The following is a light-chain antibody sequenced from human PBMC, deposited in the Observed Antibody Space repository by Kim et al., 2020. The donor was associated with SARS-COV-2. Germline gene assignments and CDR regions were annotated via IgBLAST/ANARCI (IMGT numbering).Light chain of an antibody. CDR1: QSIGSW. V-gene: IGKV1-5*03. J-gene: IGKJ1*01. Sequence: DIQMTQSPSTLSASVGDRVTITCRASQSIGSWLAWYQQKSGKAPKLLIYKASSLESGVPSRFSGSGSGTEFTLTINSLQPDDFATYYCQQYNSLWTFGQGTKVDIK. CDR2: KAS. CDR3: QQYNSLWT.